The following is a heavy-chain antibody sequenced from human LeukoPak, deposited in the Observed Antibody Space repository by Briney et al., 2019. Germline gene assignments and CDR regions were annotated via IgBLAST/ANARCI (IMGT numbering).Heavy chain of an antibody. CDR1: GGSISSYY. CDR2: IYYSGST. Sequence: SETLSFTCTVSGGSISSYYWSWIRQPPGKGLEWIGYIYYSGSTNYNPSLKSRVTISVDTSKNQFSLKLSSVTAADTAVYYCARLRYFDWFFDYWGQGTLVTVSS. V-gene: IGHV4-59*01. D-gene: IGHD3-9*01. CDR3: ARLRYFDWFFDY. J-gene: IGHJ4*02.